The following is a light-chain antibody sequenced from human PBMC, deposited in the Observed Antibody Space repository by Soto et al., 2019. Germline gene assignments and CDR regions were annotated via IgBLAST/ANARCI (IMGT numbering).Light chain of an antibody. J-gene: IGKJ4*01. CDR3: QQYADSRQVT. CDR1: QSVSSNY. CDR2: DVS. V-gene: IGKV3-20*01. Sequence: ELVLTQSPGTLSLSPGERASLSCRASQSVSSNYLAWYQQKSGQAPSLLIYDVSRRATGIPERFSGSGCGTDFTLTIRRLEPEDFALYYCQQYADSRQVTFGGGTKVDIK.